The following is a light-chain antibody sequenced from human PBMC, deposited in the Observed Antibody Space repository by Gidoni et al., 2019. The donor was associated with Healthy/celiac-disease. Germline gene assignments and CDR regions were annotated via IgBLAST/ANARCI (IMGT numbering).Light chain of an antibody. CDR1: TGAVTSGHY. CDR3: LLYFGGARV. J-gene: IGLJ3*02. V-gene: IGLV7-46*01. CDR2: DPS. Sequence: QAVVTQEPSLTVSPGGTVTLTCGSSTGAVTSGHYPYWFQQKPGQAPRTLIYDPSNKHSWTPARFSGSLLGGEAALTLSGAQPEDEADYYCLLYFGGARVFGGGTKLTVI.